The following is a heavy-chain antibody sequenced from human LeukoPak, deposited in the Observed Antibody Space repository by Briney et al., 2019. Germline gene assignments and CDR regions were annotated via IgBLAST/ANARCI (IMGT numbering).Heavy chain of an antibody. CDR3: ARGTYDWDSFDY. D-gene: IGHD3-16*01. CDR1: GFTFGSYE. V-gene: IGHV3-48*03. Sequence: GGSLRLSCAASGFTFGSYEMNWVRQAPGKGLEWVSYIGRSSTTIYYGDSVKGRFTISRDDANNSLFLQMDSLTAGDTGVYYCARGTYDWDSFDYWGQGALVTVSS. CDR2: IGRSSTTI. J-gene: IGHJ4*02.